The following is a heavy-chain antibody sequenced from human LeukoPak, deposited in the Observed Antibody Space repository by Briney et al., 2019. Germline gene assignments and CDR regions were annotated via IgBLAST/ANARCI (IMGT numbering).Heavy chain of an antibody. CDR2: ISNNGGRT. V-gene: IGHV3-23*01. CDR3: ARDEDTSALLEY. D-gene: IGHD2/OR15-2a*01. Sequence: GGSLRLSCAGSGFSFSNNTMSWVRQAAGKGLGWVSAISNNGGRTDYADSVKGRFTISRDNSKSTLYLHMDSLRAEDTAVYYCARDEDTSALLEYWGQGTLVTVPS. J-gene: IGHJ4*02. CDR1: GFSFSNNT.